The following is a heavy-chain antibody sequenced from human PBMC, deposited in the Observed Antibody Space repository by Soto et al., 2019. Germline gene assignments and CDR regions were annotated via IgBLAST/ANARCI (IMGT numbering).Heavy chain of an antibody. J-gene: IGHJ4*02. CDR2: IWYDGSNK. CDR1: GFTFSSYG. V-gene: IGHV3-33*01. CDR3: ARDQSDHSSGWPIPFDY. Sequence: QVQLVESGGGVVQPGRSLRLSCAASGFTFSSYGMHWVRQAPGKGLEWVAVIWYDGSNKYYADSVKGRFTISRDNSKNTLCLQMNSLRAEDTAVYYCARDQSDHSSGWPIPFDYWGQGTLVTVSS. D-gene: IGHD6-19*01.